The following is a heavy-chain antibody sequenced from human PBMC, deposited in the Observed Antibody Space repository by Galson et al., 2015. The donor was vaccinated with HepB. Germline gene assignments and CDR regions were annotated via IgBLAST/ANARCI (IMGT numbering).Heavy chain of an antibody. CDR3: ALNDSSGSVEALDI. V-gene: IGHV2-5*01. Sequence: PALVKPTQTLTLTCTFSGFSLSTSGVGVAWVRQPPGKTLEWLALIYWNDDKRYSPSLKSRLTITKDTSKNQVVLTMTNMDPVDTATYYCALNDSSGSVEALDIWGPGTMVSVSS. J-gene: IGHJ3*02. D-gene: IGHD6-19*01. CDR1: GFSLSTSGVG. CDR2: IYWNDDK.